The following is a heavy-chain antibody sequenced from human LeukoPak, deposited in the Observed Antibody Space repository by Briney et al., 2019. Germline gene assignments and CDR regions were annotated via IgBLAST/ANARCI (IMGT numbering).Heavy chain of an antibody. J-gene: IGHJ4*02. CDR3: ARDRFIYYDSSGYPDY. CDR2: ISWNSGSI. CDR1: GFTFDDYA. D-gene: IGHD3-22*01. Sequence: GGSLRLSCAAFGFTFDDYAMHWVRQAPGKGLEWVSGISWNSGSIGYADSVKGRFTISRDNAKNSLYLQMNSLRAEDTAVYYCARDRFIYYDSSGYPDYWGQGTLVTVSS. V-gene: IGHV3-9*01.